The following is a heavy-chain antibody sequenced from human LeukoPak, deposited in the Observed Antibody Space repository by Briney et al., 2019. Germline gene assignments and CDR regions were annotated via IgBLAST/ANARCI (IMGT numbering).Heavy chain of an antibody. Sequence: SETLSLTCTVSGVSITSGNYYWSWIRQHPGNGLEWIGYIHYSGSTDYNPSLKSRVTISRDTSKNQFSLELNSVTAADTAVYYCARDRGYGFDYWGQGTLVTVSS. CDR3: ARDRGYGFDY. J-gene: IGHJ4*02. CDR2: IHYSGST. CDR1: GVSITSGNYY. V-gene: IGHV4-31*03. D-gene: IGHD5-18*01.